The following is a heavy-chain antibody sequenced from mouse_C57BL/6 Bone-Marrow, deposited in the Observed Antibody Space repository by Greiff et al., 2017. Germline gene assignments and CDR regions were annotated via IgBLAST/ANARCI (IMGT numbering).Heavy chain of an antibody. V-gene: IGHV1-64*01. D-gene: IGHD2-4*01. Sequence: QVQLKQPGAELVKPGASVKLSCKASGYTFTSYWMHWVKQRPGQGLEWIGMIHPNSGSTNYNEKFKSKATLTVDKSSSTAYMQLSSLTSEDSAVYYCVYDYGGFAYWGQGTLVTVSA. CDR1: GYTFTSYW. J-gene: IGHJ3*01. CDR3: VYDYGGFAY. CDR2: IHPNSGST.